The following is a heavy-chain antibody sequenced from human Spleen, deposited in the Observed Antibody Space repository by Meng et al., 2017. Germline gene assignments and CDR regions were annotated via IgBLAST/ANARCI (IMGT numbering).Heavy chain of an antibody. J-gene: IGHJ4*02. CDR3: ARDEDISAAGKLFGDY. D-gene: IGHD6-25*01. CDR1: GYTFTGYY. Sequence: VRLVQSGCGLKKPGASVKVSCKASGYTFTGYYMHWVRQAPGQGLEWMGRINPNSGGTNYAQKFQGRVTMTRDTSISTAYMELSRLRSDDTAVYYCARDEDISAAGKLFGDYWGQGTLVTVSS. CDR2: INPNSGGT. V-gene: IGHV1-2*06.